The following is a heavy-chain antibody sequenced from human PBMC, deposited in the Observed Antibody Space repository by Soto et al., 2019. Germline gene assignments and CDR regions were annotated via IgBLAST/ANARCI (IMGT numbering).Heavy chain of an antibody. CDR1: GGSISSYY. V-gene: IGHV4-59*01. CDR2: IHYSGST. D-gene: IGHD6-6*01. CDR3: ARAGLYSSSTADAFDI. J-gene: IGHJ3*02. Sequence: SETLSLTCTVSGGSISSYYWTWIRQPPGKGLEWIGYIHYSGSTNYNPSLKSRVTISVDTSKNPFSLKLSSVSAEDTAVYYCARAGLYSSSTADAFDIWGQGTMVTVSS.